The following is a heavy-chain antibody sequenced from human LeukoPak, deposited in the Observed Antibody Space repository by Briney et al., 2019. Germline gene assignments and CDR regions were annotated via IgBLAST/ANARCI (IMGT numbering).Heavy chain of an antibody. D-gene: IGHD2-2*01. CDR1: GYTFTGYY. J-gene: IGHJ5*02. CDR2: INPNSGGT. CDR3: ARASYQTYWFDP. Sequence: ASVKVSCKASGYTFTGYYMHWVRQAPGQGLEWMGWINPNSGGTNYAQKFQGRVTTTRDTSISTAYMELSRLRSDDTAVYYCARASYQTYWFDPWGQGTLVTVSS. V-gene: IGHV1-2*02.